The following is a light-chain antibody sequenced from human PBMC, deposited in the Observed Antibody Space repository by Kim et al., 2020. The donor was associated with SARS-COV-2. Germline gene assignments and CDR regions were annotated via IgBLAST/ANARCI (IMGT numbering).Light chain of an antibody. Sequence: ASVGDRVTITCRASQGISSYLAWYQQKPGKAPNLLIFAASTLQSGVPSRFSGSGSGTEFTLTISSLLPEDFATYYCQQLNTYPITFGQGTRLEIK. CDR3: QQLNTYPIT. V-gene: IGKV1-9*01. CDR2: AAS. CDR1: QGISSY. J-gene: IGKJ5*01.